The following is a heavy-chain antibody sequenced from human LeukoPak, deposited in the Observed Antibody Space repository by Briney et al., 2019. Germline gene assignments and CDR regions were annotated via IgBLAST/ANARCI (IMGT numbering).Heavy chain of an antibody. J-gene: IGHJ4*02. Sequence: SGGSLRLSCAASGFTFSSYEMNWVRQAPGKGREWVSYISSSGSTIYYADSVKGRFTISRDNAKNSLYLQMNSLRDEDTAVYYCARDNRGGWPFDFWGQGALVTVSS. D-gene: IGHD6-19*01. CDR3: ARDNRGGWPFDF. V-gene: IGHV3-48*03. CDR2: ISSSGSTI. CDR1: GFTFSSYE.